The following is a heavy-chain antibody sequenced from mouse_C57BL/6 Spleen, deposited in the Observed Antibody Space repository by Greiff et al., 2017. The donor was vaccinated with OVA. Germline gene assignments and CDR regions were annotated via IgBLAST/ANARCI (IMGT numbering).Heavy chain of an antibody. Sequence: QVQLKESGAELVKPGASVKLSCKASGYAFSSYWMNWVQQRPGKGLEWIGQIYPGDGDTNYNGQFKGKATLPAAKSSTTAYMQLSRLTSEDSAVYFGARGGYGSSYYFDYWGQGTTLTVSS. CDR3: ARGGYGSSYYFDY. CDR2: IYPGDGDT. CDR1: GYAFSSYW. V-gene: IGHV1-80*01. J-gene: IGHJ2*01. D-gene: IGHD1-1*01.